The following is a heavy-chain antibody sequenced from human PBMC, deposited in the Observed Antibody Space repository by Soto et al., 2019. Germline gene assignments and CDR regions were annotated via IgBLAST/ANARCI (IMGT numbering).Heavy chain of an antibody. J-gene: IGHJ5*02. CDR2: IYSTGSS. CDR3: XRDGIQLWLPGRDGFEA. D-gene: IGHD5-18*01. V-gene: IGHV4-30-4*02. CDR1: GGSSSGGKYY. Sequence: PSDTLSLTCAVSGGSSSGGKYYWSWIRQSPGKGLEWIGYIYSTGSSYYNPSLRSRVSMSADTSKNQFSLNLSSVTAADTAVYFCXRDGIQLWLPGRDGFEAWGQGTLVTVSS.